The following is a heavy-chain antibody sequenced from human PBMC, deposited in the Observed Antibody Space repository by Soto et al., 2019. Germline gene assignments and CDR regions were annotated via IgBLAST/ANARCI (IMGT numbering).Heavy chain of an antibody. CDR1: GYSVSSGSHH. CDR3: ARDLVAIGGRVYAFDL. V-gene: IGHV4-61*03. D-gene: IGHD2-21*01. CDR2: IYFTGRT. J-gene: IGHJ3*01. Sequence: QVQLQESGPGLVRPSETLSLTCTVAGYSVSSGSHHWNWIRQAPGKGLEWIGSIYFTGRTNHNPSLKSRVTISVDTSKNHLSLNLTSVTAADTAVYYCARDLVAIGGRVYAFDLWGQGTMVTVSS.